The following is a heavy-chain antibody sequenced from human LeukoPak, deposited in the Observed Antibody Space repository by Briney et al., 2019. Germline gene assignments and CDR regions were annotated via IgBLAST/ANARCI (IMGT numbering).Heavy chain of an antibody. CDR1: GFTYSSYW. CDR2: IRPDGSEK. Sequence: GRSLRLSCAASGFTYSSYWMSWVRQAPGKGLEWVANIRPDGSEKYYVDSVKGRFTISRDNSKNTLYLQMNSLRAEDTAVYYCARLIGQLDWFDPWGQGTLVTVSS. J-gene: IGHJ5*02. D-gene: IGHD6-6*01. CDR3: ARLIGQLDWFDP. V-gene: IGHV3-7*03.